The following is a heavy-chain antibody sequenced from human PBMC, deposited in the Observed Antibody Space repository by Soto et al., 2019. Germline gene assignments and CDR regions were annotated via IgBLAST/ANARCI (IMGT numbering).Heavy chain of an antibody. D-gene: IGHD5-12*01. CDR2: IYYSGST. CDR3: ARDRCQRGYSGYDLSLCYYYYGMDV. J-gene: IGHJ6*02. V-gene: IGHV4-31*03. Sequence: QVQLQESGPGLVKPSQTLSLTCTVSGGSISSGGYYWSWIRQHPGKGLEWIGYIYYSGSTYYNPSLKSRVTISVDTSKNQFSLKLSSVTAADTAVYYCARDRCQRGYSGYDLSLCYYYYGMDVWGQGTTVTVSS. CDR1: GGSISSGGYY.